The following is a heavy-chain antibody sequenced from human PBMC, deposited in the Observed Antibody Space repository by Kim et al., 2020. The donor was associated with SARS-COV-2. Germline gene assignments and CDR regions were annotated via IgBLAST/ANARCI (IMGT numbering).Heavy chain of an antibody. CDR3: TREYYDSSGFDY. D-gene: IGHD3-22*01. J-gene: IGHJ4*02. V-gene: IGHV3-49*02. Sequence: EYAASVKGRFSISRDEYKSIAYLQMNSRKTEDTAVYYCTREYYDSSGFDYWGQGTLVTVSS.